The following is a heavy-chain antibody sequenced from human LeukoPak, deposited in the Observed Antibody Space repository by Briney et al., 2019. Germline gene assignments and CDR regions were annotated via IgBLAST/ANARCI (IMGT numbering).Heavy chain of an antibody. CDR3: ARDGEVGSGSVYDY. CDR2: LHTNGNN. V-gene: IGHV4-4*07. J-gene: IGHJ4*02. Sequence: PSETLSPTSSVSGGSINNYYWSWIRQTAGKGLEWIGRLHTNGNNNYNPSLRNRATLSLGSSKNQCSLKLNSVTAADTAVYYCARDGEVGSGSVYDYWGQGILVAVSS. CDR1: GGSINNYY. D-gene: IGHD3-10*01.